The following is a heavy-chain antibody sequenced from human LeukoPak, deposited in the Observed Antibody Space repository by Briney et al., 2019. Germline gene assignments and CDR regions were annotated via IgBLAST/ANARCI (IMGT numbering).Heavy chain of an antibody. J-gene: IGHJ6*03. D-gene: IGHD6-13*01. CDR2: INHSGST. CDR1: GGSFSGYY. Sequence: PSETLSLTCAVYGGSFSGYYWSWIRQPPGKGLEWIGEINHSGSTNYNPSLKSRVTISVDTSKNQFSLKLSSVTAADTAVYYCARGGRQQLVPYSYYMDVWGKGTTVTVSS. V-gene: IGHV4-34*01. CDR3: ARGGRQQLVPYSYYMDV.